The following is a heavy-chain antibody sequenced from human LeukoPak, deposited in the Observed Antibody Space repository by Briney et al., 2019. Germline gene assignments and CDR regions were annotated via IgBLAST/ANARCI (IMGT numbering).Heavy chain of an antibody. D-gene: IGHD2-2*01. Sequence: GGSLRLSCAASGFTFSSYWMSWVSQAPGKGLEWVANIKQDGSEKYYVDSVKGRFTISRDNAKNTLYLQMNSLRAEDTAVYYCARARVVVVPAAIPVNWFDPWGQGTLVTVSS. CDR3: ARARVVVVPAAIPVNWFDP. J-gene: IGHJ5*02. CDR2: IKQDGSEK. V-gene: IGHV3-7*01. CDR1: GFTFSSYW.